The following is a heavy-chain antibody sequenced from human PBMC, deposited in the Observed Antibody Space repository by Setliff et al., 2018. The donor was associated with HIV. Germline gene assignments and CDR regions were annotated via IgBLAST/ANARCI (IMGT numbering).Heavy chain of an antibody. CDR1: DYTFTTYW. V-gene: IGHV5-51*01. CDR2: IYPDDSNI. J-gene: IGHJ3*02. D-gene: IGHD6-13*01. Sequence: LKISCKALDYTFTTYWIGWVRQKPGEGMEWMGIIYPDDSNIRYNPSFQSHVTISADKSIATAYLQVNDLKTSDTATYYCARRDGRSMNAFEIWGPGTMVTVSS. CDR3: ARRDGRSMNAFEI.